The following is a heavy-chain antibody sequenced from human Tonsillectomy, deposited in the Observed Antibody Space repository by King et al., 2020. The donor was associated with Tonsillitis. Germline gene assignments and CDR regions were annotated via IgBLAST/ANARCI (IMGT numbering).Heavy chain of an antibody. D-gene: IGHD3-3*01. CDR2: IWYDGSNK. CDR3: ARDFNDTPYDFWSGYPLIPDY. J-gene: IGHJ4*02. V-gene: IGHV3-33*01. CDR1: GFTFSSYG. Sequence: QLVQSGGGVVQPGRSLRLSCAASGFTFSSYGMHWVRQAPGKGLEWVAVIWYDGSNKYYADSVKGRFTISRDNSKNTLYLQMNSLRAEDTAVYYCARDFNDTPYDFWSGYPLIPDYWGQGTLVTVSS.